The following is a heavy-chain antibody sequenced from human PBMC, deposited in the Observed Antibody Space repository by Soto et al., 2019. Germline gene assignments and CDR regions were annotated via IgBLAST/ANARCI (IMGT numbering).Heavy chain of an antibody. J-gene: IGHJ3*02. V-gene: IGHV4-59*01. CDR3: ARLAAVANDAFDI. D-gene: IGHD6-19*01. CDR1: GRSMSRYY. CDR2: IYYSGST. Sequence: SPAVPGTGTGSGRSMSRYYWSWLRQPPGKGLEWIGYIYYSGSTNYNPSLKSRVTISVDTSKNQFSLKLSSVTAADTAVYYCARLAAVANDAFDIWGQGTMVTVS.